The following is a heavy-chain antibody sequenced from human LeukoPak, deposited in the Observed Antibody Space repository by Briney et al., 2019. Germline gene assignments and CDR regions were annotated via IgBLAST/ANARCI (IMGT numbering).Heavy chain of an antibody. CDR3: ARGLGATIFGVVIWDNWFDP. J-gene: IGHJ5*02. D-gene: IGHD3-3*01. CDR1: GGSFSGYY. V-gene: IGHV4-34*01. CDR2: INHSGST. Sequence: SETLSLTCAVYGGSFSGYYWSWIRQPPGKGLEWIGEINHSGSTNYNPSLKSRVTISVDTSKNQFSLKLSSVTAADTAVYYCARGLGATIFGVVIWDNWFDPWGQGTLVTVSS.